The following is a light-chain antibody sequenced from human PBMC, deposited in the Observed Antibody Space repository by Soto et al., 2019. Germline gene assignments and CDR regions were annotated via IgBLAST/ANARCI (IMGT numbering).Light chain of an antibody. V-gene: IGKV1-NL1*01. CDR3: QQYDNGPLT. CDR1: QDIKTS. CDR2: TAS. J-gene: IGKJ4*01. Sequence: DIQMTQSPPSLSASIGDRVSITCRASQDIKTSLAWYQKKPGEPPQLLIFTASRSEGGVPSRFRGSGSGTDFTPTITGLQPEDFADYYCQQYDNGPLTFGGGTEVE.